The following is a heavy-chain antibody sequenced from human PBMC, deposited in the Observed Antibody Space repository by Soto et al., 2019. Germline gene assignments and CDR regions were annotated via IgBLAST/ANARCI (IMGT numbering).Heavy chain of an antibody. Sequence: GGSLRLSCAASGFTFSSYAMSWVRQAPGKGLEWVSAISGSGGSTYYADSVKGRFTISRENSKNTLYLQMNSLRAEDTAVYYCAKDRMRYCTNGVCYGFDYWGQGTLVTVSS. D-gene: IGHD2-8*01. CDR1: GFTFSSYA. CDR3: AKDRMRYCTNGVCYGFDY. CDR2: ISGSGGST. V-gene: IGHV3-23*01. J-gene: IGHJ4*02.